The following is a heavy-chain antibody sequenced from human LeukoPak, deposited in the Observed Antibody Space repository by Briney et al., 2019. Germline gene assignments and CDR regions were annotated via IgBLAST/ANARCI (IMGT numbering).Heavy chain of an antibody. Sequence: PSETLSLTCAVSGGSISSSNWWSWVRQPPGKGLEWIGEIYHSGSTNYNPSLKSRVTISVDTSKNQFSLKLRSVTAADTALYYCARPRTRLAWFDPWGQGTLVTVSS. V-gene: IGHV4-4*02. J-gene: IGHJ5*02. CDR1: GGSISSSNW. CDR2: IYHSGST. CDR3: ARPRTRLAWFDP. D-gene: IGHD6-19*01.